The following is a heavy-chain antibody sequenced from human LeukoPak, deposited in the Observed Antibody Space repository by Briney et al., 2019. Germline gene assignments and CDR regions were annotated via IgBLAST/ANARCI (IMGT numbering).Heavy chain of an antibody. Sequence: KPSQTLSLTCTVSGGSISSGSYYWSWIRQPAGKGLEWIGRIYTSGSTNYNPSLKSRVTISVDTSKNQFSPKLSSVTAADTAVYYCARDSTPNGDYAFDIWGQGTMVTVSS. CDR2: IYTSGST. CDR3: ARDSTPNGDYAFDI. J-gene: IGHJ3*02. CDR1: GGSISSGSYY. D-gene: IGHD4-17*01. V-gene: IGHV4-61*02.